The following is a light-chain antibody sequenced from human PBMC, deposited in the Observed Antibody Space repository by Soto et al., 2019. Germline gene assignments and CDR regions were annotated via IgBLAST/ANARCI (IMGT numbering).Light chain of an antibody. CDR1: SSDVGGYNY. CDR2: DVS. CDR3: SSYTSSSPPVV. Sequence: QSALTQPASVSGSPGQSITISCTGNSSDVGGYNYVSWYQQHPGKAPKLMIYDVSNRPSGVSNRFSGSKSGNTASLTISGLQSEDEADYYCSSYTSSSPPVVFGGGTKLTVL. V-gene: IGLV2-14*01. J-gene: IGLJ2*01.